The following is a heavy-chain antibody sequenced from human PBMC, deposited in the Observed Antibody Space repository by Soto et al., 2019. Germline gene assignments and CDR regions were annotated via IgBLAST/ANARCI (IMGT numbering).Heavy chain of an antibody. J-gene: IGHJ4*02. V-gene: IGHV4-34*01. D-gene: IGHD4-17*01. Sequence: QVQLQQWGAGLLKPSETLSLPCAVYGGAFTGYYWSWMRQPPGKGLEWIGESNHSGSTNYNPSLKSRVTISVDTSKSQFALKLSSVTAADTAVYYCAREPQTTVTTPYYFDSWGQGTLVAVSS. CDR3: AREPQTTVTTPYYFDS. CDR1: GGAFTGYY. CDR2: SNHSGST.